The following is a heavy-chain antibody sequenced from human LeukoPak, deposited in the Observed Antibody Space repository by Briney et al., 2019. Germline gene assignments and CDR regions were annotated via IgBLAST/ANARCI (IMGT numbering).Heavy chain of an antibody. CDR2: VNPNSGGT. D-gene: IGHD2-2*01. J-gene: IGHJ6*03. V-gene: IGHV1-2*02. CDR1: GYTFTGYY. Sequence: ASVKDSCKASGYTFTGYYMHWVRQAPGQGLEWMGWVNPNSGGTNYAQKFQGRVTMTRDTSISTAYMELSRLRSDDTAVYYCARDGIVVVPAAISWGYYYYYMDVWGKGTTVTVSS. CDR3: ARDGIVVVPAAISWGYYYYYMDV.